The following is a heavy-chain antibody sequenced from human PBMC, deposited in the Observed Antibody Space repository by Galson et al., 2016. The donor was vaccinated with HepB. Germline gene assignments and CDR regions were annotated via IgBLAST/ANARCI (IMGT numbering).Heavy chain of an antibody. Sequence: SLRLSCAASGFTFSSYWMHWVRQAPGKGLVWVSRSNGDGSSPTYADSVKGRFTISRDNAKNTLYLQMNSLRAEDTAVYYCARVGCSTTSCYRHSPYYFDYWGQGTLVTVSS. J-gene: IGHJ4*02. CDR3: ARVGCSTTSCYRHSPYYFDY. CDR2: SNGDGSSP. D-gene: IGHD2-2*01. V-gene: IGHV3-74*01. CDR1: GFTFSSYW.